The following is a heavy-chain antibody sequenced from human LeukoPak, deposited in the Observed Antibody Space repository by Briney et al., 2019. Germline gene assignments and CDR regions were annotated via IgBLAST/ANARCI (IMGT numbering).Heavy chain of an antibody. Sequence: GGSLRLSCAASGFTFSSYEMNWVRQAPGKGLEWVAYIRYDATNKFYVDSVKGRFTISRDNSKNTLYLQMNSLRAEDTALYYCAKPLGGNYPQPFDYWGQGTLVTVSS. CDR1: GFTFSSYE. CDR2: IRYDATNK. J-gene: IGHJ4*02. CDR3: AKPLGGNYPQPFDY. D-gene: IGHD1-26*01. V-gene: IGHV3-30*02.